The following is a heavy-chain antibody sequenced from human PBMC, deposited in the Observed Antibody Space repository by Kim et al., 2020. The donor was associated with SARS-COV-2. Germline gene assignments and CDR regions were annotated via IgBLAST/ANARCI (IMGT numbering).Heavy chain of an antibody. D-gene: IGHD1-26*01. J-gene: IGHJ5*02. V-gene: IGHV4-59*01. CDR1: GGAIRGYY. CDR2: VYHTGNT. Sequence: SETLSLTCSVSGGAIRGYYWTWIRQPPGKRLEWIGYVYHTGNTNYNTSLRGRVTISLDTSKRQFSLTLTSVTAADTAVYYCASTGVGAVGWFDPWGQGTLVSVSS. CDR3: ASTGVGAVGWFDP.